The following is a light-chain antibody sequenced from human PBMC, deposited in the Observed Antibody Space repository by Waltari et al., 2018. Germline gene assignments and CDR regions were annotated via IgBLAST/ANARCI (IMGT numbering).Light chain of an antibody. J-gene: IGKJ4*01. CDR2: TTS. CDR3: QQTYSTPLT. V-gene: IGKV1-39*01. Sequence: DIQMTQSPSSLSASVGDRVTITCRAIQSIATYLNWYQQKPGKAPNLLIYTTSSLQSGVPSRFSGSGSGTDFTLTISSLQPEDFATYYCQQTYSTPLTFGGGSKVEIK. CDR1: QSIATY.